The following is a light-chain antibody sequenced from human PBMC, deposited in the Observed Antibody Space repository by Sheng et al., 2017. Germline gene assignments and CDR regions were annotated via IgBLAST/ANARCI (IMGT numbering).Light chain of an antibody. Sequence: DIQMTQSPSSLSASVGDRVTITCRASQGITTSLAWYQXKPGKAPKLLVYAAFKLESGVPARSVAADLGRISLSTISGLQPEDFATYYCQQYYSSFYTFGQGTKLEIK. CDR2: AAF. CDR3: QQYYSSFYT. V-gene: IGKV1-NL1*01. J-gene: IGKJ2*01. CDR1: QGITTS.